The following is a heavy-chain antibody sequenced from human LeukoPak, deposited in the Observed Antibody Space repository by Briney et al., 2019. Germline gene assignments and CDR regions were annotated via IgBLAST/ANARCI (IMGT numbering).Heavy chain of an antibody. V-gene: IGHV3-23*01. CDR2: ISGSGGTT. CDR3: ARERGSSGGNTNGYFDY. D-gene: IGHD4-23*01. J-gene: IGHJ4*02. Sequence: PGGYLRLSCAASGFTFSNYAMSWVRQAPGKGLEWVSVISGSGGTTYSADSVKGRFTISRDNSKNTLHLQMNSLRAEDTAAYYCARERGSSGGNTNGYFDYWGQGALVTVSS. CDR1: GFTFSNYA.